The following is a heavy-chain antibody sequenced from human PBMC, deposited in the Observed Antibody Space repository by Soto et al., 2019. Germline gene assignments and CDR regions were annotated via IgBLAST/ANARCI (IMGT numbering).Heavy chain of an antibody. V-gene: IGHV4-34*01. CDR2: INHSGST. D-gene: IGHD3-10*01. Sequence: SETLSLTCAVYGGSFSGYYWSWIRQPPGKGLEWIGEINHSGSTNYNPSLKSRVTISVDTSKNQFSLKLSSVTAADTAVYYCARGPLHYYGSGSYYRGYYFDYWGQGTLVTVSS. CDR3: ARGPLHYYGSGSYYRGYYFDY. CDR1: GGSFSGYY. J-gene: IGHJ4*02.